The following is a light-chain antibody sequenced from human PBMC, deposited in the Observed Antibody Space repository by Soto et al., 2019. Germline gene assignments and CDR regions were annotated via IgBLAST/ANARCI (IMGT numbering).Light chain of an antibody. CDR3: QQRSNWPT. Sequence: EIVLTQFPATLSLSPGERATLSCRASQSVSNYLAWYQQKPGQAPRLLIYDASNRATGIPARFSGSGSGTDFTLTISNLEPEDFAVYYCQQRSNWPTFGQGTKVDIK. V-gene: IGKV3-11*01. CDR2: DAS. J-gene: IGKJ1*01. CDR1: QSVSNY.